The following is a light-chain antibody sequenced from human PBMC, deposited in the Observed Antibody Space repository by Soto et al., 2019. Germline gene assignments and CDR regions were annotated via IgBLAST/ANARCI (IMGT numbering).Light chain of an antibody. CDR1: SGHSSYI. V-gene: IGLV4-60*03. CDR3: EPGESRV. CDR2: LEGSGSY. J-gene: IGLJ2*01. Sequence: QSVLTQSSSASASLGSSVKLTCTLSSGHSSYIIAWHQQQPGKAPRYLMKLEGSGSYNKGSGVPDRFSGSSSGADRYLPISHLLSEDEAVYYCEPGESRVFGGGTKVP.